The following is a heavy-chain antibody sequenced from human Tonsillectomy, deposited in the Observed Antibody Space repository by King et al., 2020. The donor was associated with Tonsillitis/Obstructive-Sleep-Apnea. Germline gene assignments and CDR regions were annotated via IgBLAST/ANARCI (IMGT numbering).Heavy chain of an antibody. D-gene: IGHD5-18*01. CDR3: ATCIQLWSYFDY. J-gene: IGHJ4*02. CDR1: GGSFSGYF. CDR2: INHSGST. Sequence: VQLQQWGAGLLKPSETLSLTCAVYGGSFSGYFWSWIRQFPGKGLEWIGEINHSGSTNYNPSLKSRVTISVETSKNQVSLKLSSVTAADTAVYYCATCIQLWSYFDYWGQGTLVTVSS. V-gene: IGHV4-34*01.